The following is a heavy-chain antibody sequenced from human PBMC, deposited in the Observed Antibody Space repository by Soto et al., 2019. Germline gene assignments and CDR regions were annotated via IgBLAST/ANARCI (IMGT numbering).Heavy chain of an antibody. Sequence: AGGSLRLSCAAFGFTFSSYAMNWVRRAPGKGLEWVSTFDNSDGRTYYTDSVKGRFTISRDNSKNTLFLQMNSLRPEDTAVYYCAKVRDTTMNMNFDYWGQGTLVTVSS. CDR3: AKVRDTTMNMNFDY. V-gene: IGHV3-23*01. D-gene: IGHD5-18*01. J-gene: IGHJ4*02. CDR2: FDNSDGRT. CDR1: GFTFSSYA.